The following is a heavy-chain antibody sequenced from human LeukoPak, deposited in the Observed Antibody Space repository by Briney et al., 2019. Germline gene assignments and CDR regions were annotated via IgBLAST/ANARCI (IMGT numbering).Heavy chain of an antibody. CDR3: ATPYYYGSGSPSDYYMDV. D-gene: IGHD3-10*01. J-gene: IGHJ6*03. CDR2: INPNSGGT. V-gene: IGHV1-2*02. Sequence: ASVKVSCKASGYTFTGYYMHWVRQAPGQGLEGMGWINPNSGGTNYAQKFQGRVTMTRDTSISTAYMELSRLRSDDTAVYSCATPYYYGSGSPSDYYMDVWGKGTTVTVSS. CDR1: GYTFTGYY.